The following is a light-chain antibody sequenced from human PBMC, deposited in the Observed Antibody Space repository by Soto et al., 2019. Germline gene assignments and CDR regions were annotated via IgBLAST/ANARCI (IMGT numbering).Light chain of an antibody. CDR2: EVS. CDR3: GSYTSSSTYV. J-gene: IGLJ1*01. Sequence: QSALTQPASVSGSPGQSITISCTGTSSDVGAYNYVSWYQQHPGKAPKVMIYEVSNRPSGVSNRFSGSKSGNTASLSISGLQAEDEADYYCGSYTSSSTYVFGTGTKLTVL. CDR1: SSDVGAYNY. V-gene: IGLV2-14*01.